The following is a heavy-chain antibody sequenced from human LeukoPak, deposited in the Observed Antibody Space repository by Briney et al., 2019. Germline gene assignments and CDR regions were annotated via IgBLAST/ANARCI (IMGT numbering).Heavy chain of an antibody. D-gene: IGHD6-6*01. Sequence: GGSLRLSCAAAEFTFTSYELNWVRQAPGKGLEWVTYISSSGNTISYADSVKGRFTISRDNAKNSLYLQVISLRAEDTAVYYCARGPSIAARYDAFDIWGQGTMVTVS. CDR2: ISSSGNTI. J-gene: IGHJ3*02. CDR1: EFTFTSYE. V-gene: IGHV3-48*03. CDR3: ARGPSIAARYDAFDI.